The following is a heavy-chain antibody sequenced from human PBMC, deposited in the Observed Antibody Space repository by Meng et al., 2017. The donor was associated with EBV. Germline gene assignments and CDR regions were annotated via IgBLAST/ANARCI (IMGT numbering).Heavy chain of an antibody. J-gene: IGHJ4*02. CDR3: ARVGIAVAGTGDY. Sequence: VRLLQSGAEVKKPGASVKVSCKASGYTFTGYYMHWVRQAPGQGLEWMGRINPNSGGTNYAQKFQGRVTMTRDTSISTAYMELSRLRSDDTAVYYCARVGIAVAGTGDYWGQGTLVTVSS. CDR2: INPNSGGT. V-gene: IGHV1-2*06. D-gene: IGHD6-19*01. CDR1: GYTFTGYY.